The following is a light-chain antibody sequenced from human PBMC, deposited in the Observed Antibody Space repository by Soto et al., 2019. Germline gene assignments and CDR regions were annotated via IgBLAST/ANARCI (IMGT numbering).Light chain of an antibody. CDR2: LEGSGSY. V-gene: IGLV4-60*03. Sequence: QSVLTQSSSASASLGSSVKLTCTLSSGHSSYIIALHQQQPGKAPRYLMNLEGSGSYNKGSGIPDRFSGSSSGADRYLTISNLQSEDEADYYCETWDSNTRVFGGGTKLTVL. CDR1: SGHSSYI. CDR3: ETWDSNTRV. J-gene: IGLJ3*02.